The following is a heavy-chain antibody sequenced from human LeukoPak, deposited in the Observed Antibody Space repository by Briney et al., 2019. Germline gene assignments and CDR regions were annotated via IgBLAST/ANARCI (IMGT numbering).Heavy chain of an antibody. CDR1: GFTFSNYE. J-gene: IGHJ4*02. CDR2: ISSSGNTI. CDR3: ARDAAYGYDRFDY. V-gene: IGHV3-48*03. D-gene: IGHD5-18*01. Sequence: GGSLRLSCAASGFTFSNYEMNWVRQAPGKGLEWVSYISSSGNTIYYADSVKGRFTISRDNAKNSLYLQMNSLRAEDTAVYYCARDAAYGYDRFDYWGQGTQVTVSS.